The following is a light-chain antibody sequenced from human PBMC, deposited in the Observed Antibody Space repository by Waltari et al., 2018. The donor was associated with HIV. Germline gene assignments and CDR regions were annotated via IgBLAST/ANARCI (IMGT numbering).Light chain of an antibody. CDR2: QNK. CDR3: QSYDTSLSAWV. J-gene: IGLJ2*01. CDR1: SSNIGAGYD. Sequence: QSVLTQPPSISGAPGQRITVSCSGTSSNIGAGYDVHWYQQLPGTAPKLLLYQNKNRPSGVPDRFAASKSDASASLAITGLQAADEGDYFCQSYDTSLSAWVFGGGTRLTVL. V-gene: IGLV1-40*03.